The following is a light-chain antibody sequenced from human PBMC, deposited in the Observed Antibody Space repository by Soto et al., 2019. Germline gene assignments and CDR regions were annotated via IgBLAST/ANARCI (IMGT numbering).Light chain of an antibody. CDR2: GAS. CDR1: QSVSSSY. V-gene: IGKV3-20*01. Sequence: EIVLTQSPGTLSLSPGERATLSCRASQSVSSSYLAWYQQKPGQAPRLLIYGASSRATVIPDRFSGSGSGTDFTLTISRLEPEDFAVYYCQQYGSSPMHTFGQGTKLEIK. J-gene: IGKJ2*01. CDR3: QQYGSSPMHT.